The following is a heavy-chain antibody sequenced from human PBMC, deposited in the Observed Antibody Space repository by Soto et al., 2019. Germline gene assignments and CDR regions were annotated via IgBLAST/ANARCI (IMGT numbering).Heavy chain of an antibody. CDR1: GASISSYY. Sequence: QVQLQESGPGLVKPSETLSLTCTVSGASISSYYWSWIRQPPGKGLEWIEYIYYSGSTNNNPSLKSRGTISVDTSKNHFSLKLSSVTAAYTAVYYCARRYGHDFDIWGQGTMVTVSS. V-gene: IGHV4-59*08. J-gene: IGHJ3*02. CDR2: IYYSGST. CDR3: ARRYGHDFDI. D-gene: IGHD4-17*01.